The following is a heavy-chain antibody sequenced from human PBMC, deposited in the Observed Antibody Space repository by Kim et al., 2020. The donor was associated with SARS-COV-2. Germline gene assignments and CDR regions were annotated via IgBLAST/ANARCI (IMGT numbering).Heavy chain of an antibody. D-gene: IGHD6-6*01. CDR1: GFTFSSYS. Sequence: GGSLRLSCAASGFTFSSYSMNWVRQAPGKGLEWVSSISSSSSYIYYADSVKGRFTISRDNAKNSLYLQMNSLRAEDTAVYYCARGSGQLGADYWGQGTLVTVSS. J-gene: IGHJ4*02. V-gene: IGHV3-21*01. CDR2: ISSSSSYI. CDR3: ARGSGQLGADY.